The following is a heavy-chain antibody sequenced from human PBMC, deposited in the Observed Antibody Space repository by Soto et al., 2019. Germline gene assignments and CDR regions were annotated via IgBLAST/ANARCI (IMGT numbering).Heavy chain of an antibody. CDR3: ARDLSLPDYYDSSGYYEFGY. V-gene: IGHV3-33*01. Sequence: QVQLVESGGGVVQPGRSLRLSCAASGFTFSSYGMHWVRQAPGKGLEWVAVIWYDGSNKYYADSVKGRFTISRDNSKNTLYLQMNSLRAEETAVYYCARDLSLPDYYDSSGYYEFGYWGQGTLVTVSS. J-gene: IGHJ4*02. CDR1: GFTFSSYG. CDR2: IWYDGSNK. D-gene: IGHD3-22*01.